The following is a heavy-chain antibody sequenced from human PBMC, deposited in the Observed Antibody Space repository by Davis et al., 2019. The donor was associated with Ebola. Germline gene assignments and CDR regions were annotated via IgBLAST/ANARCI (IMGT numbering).Heavy chain of an antibody. CDR1: GYTFNTYY. CDR2: INPSGGST. D-gene: IGHD3-22*01. Sequence: ASVKVSCKASGYTFNTYYIHWVRQAPGQGLEWMGIINPSGGSTTYAQKFQGRVTMTRDTSTGTVYMELNSLRSEDTALYYCARGRGHHESSGGDYWGQGTLVTVSS. CDR3: ARGRGHHESSGGDY. J-gene: IGHJ4*02. V-gene: IGHV1-46*02.